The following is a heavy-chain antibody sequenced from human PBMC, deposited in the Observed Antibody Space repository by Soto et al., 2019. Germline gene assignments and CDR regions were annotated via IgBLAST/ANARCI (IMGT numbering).Heavy chain of an antibody. J-gene: IGHJ5*02. CDR3: AKDRRWYDSYWYPPPGFDP. Sequence: EVQLLESGGGFVQPGGSLRLSCADSAFTFSDYAMSWVRQAPGKGLEWVSAITAYGDSTHYADSVKGRFTISRDSPKNTLYLQMDSLRAEDTAVYYCAKDRRWYDSYWYPPPGFDPWGQGTLVTVSS. CDR1: AFTFSDYA. V-gene: IGHV3-23*01. D-gene: IGHD6-19*01. CDR2: ITAYGDST.